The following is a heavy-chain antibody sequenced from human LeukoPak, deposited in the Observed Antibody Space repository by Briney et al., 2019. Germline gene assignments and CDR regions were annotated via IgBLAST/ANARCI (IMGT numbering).Heavy chain of an antibody. CDR3: ARTPYLYFGSGSYQFDY. J-gene: IGHJ4*02. CDR1: GFTVSSNY. CDR2: IYSGGST. V-gene: IGHV3-53*01. D-gene: IGHD3-10*01. Sequence: GGSLRLSCAASGFTVSSNYMSWVRQAPGKGLEWVSVIYSGGSTYYADSVKGRFTISRDNSKNTLYLQMNSLRAEDTAVYFCARTPYLYFGSGSYQFDYWGQGTLVTVSS.